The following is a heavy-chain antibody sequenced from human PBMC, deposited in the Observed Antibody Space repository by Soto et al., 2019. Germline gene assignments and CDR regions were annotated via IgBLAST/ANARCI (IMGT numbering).Heavy chain of an antibody. V-gene: IGHV1-45*02. CDR3: ARDNSRTFPAAPGDKKSDSSGWWFDP. CDR2: ITPFNGNT. Sequence: ASVKVSCKASGYTFTYRYLHWVRQAPGQALEWMGWITPFNGNTNYAQKFQDRVTVTRDTSTSTVYMELNSLTSEDTAIYYCARDNSRTFPAAPGDKKSDSSGWWFDPWGQGTLVTAPQ. J-gene: IGHJ5*02. D-gene: IGHD6-13*01. CDR1: GYTFTYRY.